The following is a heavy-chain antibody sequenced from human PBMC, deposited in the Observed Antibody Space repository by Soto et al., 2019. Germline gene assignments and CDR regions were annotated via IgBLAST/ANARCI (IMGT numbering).Heavy chain of an antibody. CDR3: ARRYCSSTNCYMGFDP. J-gene: IGHJ5*02. CDR2: IDWDDGK. Sequence: GPTLVNPTQTLTLTCTFSGFSLSTNVMRVSWIRQSPGKALEWLARIDWDDGKFYSSSLKTRLTISKDTSKNQVVLTMTNMDPVDTATYYCARRYCSSTNCYMGFDPWGQGTPVTV. CDR1: GFSLSTNVMR. D-gene: IGHD2-2*02. V-gene: IGHV2-70*04.